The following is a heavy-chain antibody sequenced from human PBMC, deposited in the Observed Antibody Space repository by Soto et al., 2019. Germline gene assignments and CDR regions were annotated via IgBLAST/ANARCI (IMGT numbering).Heavy chain of an antibody. CDR3: ARDRGIAVAGTVYYYGMDV. Sequence: QVQLVQSGAEVKKPGASVKVSCKASGYTFTSFYMHWVRQAPGQGLEWMGIINPSGGSTSYAQKFQGRVTMTRDTSTSTVYMELRSLRSEDTAVYYCARDRGIAVAGTVYYYGMDVWGQGTTVTVSS. CDR2: INPSGGST. V-gene: IGHV1-46*03. J-gene: IGHJ6*02. CDR1: GYTFTSFY. D-gene: IGHD6-19*01.